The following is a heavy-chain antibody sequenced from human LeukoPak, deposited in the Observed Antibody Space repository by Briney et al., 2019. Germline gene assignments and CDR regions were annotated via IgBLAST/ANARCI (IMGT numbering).Heavy chain of an antibody. CDR2: MFYSGST. Sequence: SETLSLTCTVSGGFISRDGYYWRRGRQPPAKGLEWIGHMFYSGSTYYSPSLMSRITISVDTSKNQFSLKLSSVTAADTAVYYCARFYFSDSSGHYYFDYWGQGILVTVSS. J-gene: IGHJ4*02. D-gene: IGHD3-22*01. CDR3: ARFYFSDSSGHYYFDY. CDR1: GGFISRDGYY. V-gene: IGHV4-31*03.